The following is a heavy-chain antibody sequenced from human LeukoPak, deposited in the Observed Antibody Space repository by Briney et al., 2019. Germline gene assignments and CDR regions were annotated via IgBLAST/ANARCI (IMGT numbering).Heavy chain of an antibody. CDR1: GYTFSGYY. CDR2: MNPNSGAT. V-gene: IGHV1-2*02. CDR3: ARDGSGSGWYFFDY. J-gene: IGHJ4*02. Sequence: ASVKVSCKTSGYTFSGYYMHWVRQAPGQGLEWMGLMNPNSGATNYDQKFQGRVSLTRDMSISTAYLELTSVTSDDTAVYYCARDGSGSGWYFFDYWGQGTLVTVSS. D-gene: IGHD6-19*01.